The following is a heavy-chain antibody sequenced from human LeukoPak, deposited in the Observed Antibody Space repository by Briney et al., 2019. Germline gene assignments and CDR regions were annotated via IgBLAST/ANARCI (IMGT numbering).Heavy chain of an antibody. CDR2: IYHSGST. V-gene: IGHV4-38-2*02. CDR3: ARKSYWFDP. D-gene: IGHD1-26*01. CDR1: GYSISSGYY. J-gene: IGHJ5*02. Sequence: PSETLSLTCTVSGYSISSGYYWGWSRQPPGKGLEWIGSIYHSGSTYYNPSLKSRVTISVDTSKNQFSLKLSSVTAADTAVYYCARKSYWFDPWGQGTLVTVSS.